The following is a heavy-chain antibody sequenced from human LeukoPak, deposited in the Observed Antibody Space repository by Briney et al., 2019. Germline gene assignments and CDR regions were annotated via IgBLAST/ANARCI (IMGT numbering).Heavy chain of an antibody. J-gene: IGHJ4*02. CDR1: GFTFSSYS. D-gene: IGHD3-3*01. Sequence: GGSLRLSCAASGFTFSSYSMNWVRRAPGKGLEWVSSISSSSSYIYYADSVKGRFTISRDNAKNSLYLQMNSLRAEDTAVYYCARAGGTIFGVVIFLDYWGQGTLVTVSS. CDR3: ARAGGTIFGVVIFLDY. CDR2: ISSSSSYI. V-gene: IGHV3-21*01.